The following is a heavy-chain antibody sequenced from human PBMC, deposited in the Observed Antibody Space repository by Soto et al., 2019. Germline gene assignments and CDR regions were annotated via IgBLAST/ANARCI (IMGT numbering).Heavy chain of an antibody. CDR3: ASQQWLGRGYYFDY. V-gene: IGHV3-33*01. CDR2: IWYDGSNK. D-gene: IGHD6-19*01. J-gene: IGHJ4*02. Sequence: QVQLVESGGGVVQPGRSLRLSCAASGFTFSSYGMHWVRQAPGKGLEWVAVIWYDGSNKYYADSVKGRFTISRDNSKKTLYLQMNSLRAEDTAVYYCASQQWLGRGYYFDYWGQGTLVTVSS. CDR1: GFTFSSYG.